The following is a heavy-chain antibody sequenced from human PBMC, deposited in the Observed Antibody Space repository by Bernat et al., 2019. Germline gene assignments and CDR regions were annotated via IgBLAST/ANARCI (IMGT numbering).Heavy chain of an antibody. CDR2: IKSKPDGETI. CDR3: ITGWCFDL. J-gene: IGHJ2*01. V-gene: IGHV3-15*01. CDR1: GFIFSNAW. Sequence: EVQLVESGGGLLKPGGSLRLSCAGSGFIFSNAWMSWVRQAPGKGLEWVARIKSKPDGETIDYAAPVKGRFTISRDDSKNTVYLQMNGLKTEDTAVYFCITGWCFDLWGRGTLVTVSS.